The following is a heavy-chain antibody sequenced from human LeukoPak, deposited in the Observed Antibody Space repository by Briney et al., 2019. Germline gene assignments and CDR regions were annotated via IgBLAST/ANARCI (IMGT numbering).Heavy chain of an antibody. J-gene: IGHJ3*02. CDR3: ARGPVRLGELSFWSNDAFDI. V-gene: IGHV4-34*01. CDR1: GGSFSGYY. CDR2: INHSGST. D-gene: IGHD3-16*02. Sequence: SETLSLTCAVHGGSFSGYYWSWIRQPPGKGLEWIGEINHSGSTNYNPSLKSRVTISVDTSKNQFSLKLSSVTAADTAVYYCARGPVRLGELSFWSNDAFDIWGQGTMVTVSS.